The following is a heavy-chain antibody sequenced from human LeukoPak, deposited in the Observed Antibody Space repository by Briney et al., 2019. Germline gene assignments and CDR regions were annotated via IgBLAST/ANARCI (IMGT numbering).Heavy chain of an antibody. CDR1: GYTFTSYD. Sequence: ASVKVSCKASGYTFTSYDINWVRQAAGQGREWMGWISAYNGNTNYAQKLQGRVTMTTDTSTSTAYMELRSLRSDDTAVYYCARVRIAVAGTVFDYWGQGTLVTVSS. CDR3: ARVRIAVAGTVFDY. CDR2: ISAYNGNT. J-gene: IGHJ4*02. V-gene: IGHV1-18*01. D-gene: IGHD6-19*01.